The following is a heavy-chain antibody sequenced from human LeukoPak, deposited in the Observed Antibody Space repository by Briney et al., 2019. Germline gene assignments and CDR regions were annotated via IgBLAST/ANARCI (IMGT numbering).Heavy chain of an antibody. Sequence: SETLSLTCTVSGGSISSSSYYWSWIRQPAGKGLEWIGRIYASGSTNYNPSFKSRVTMSLDTSKNQFSLKLSSVTAADTAVYYCARGPPDCSSTSCYAFDAFDIWGQGTMVTVSS. J-gene: IGHJ3*02. CDR3: ARGPPDCSSTSCYAFDAFDI. CDR1: GGSISSSSYY. V-gene: IGHV4-61*02. CDR2: IYASGST. D-gene: IGHD2-2*01.